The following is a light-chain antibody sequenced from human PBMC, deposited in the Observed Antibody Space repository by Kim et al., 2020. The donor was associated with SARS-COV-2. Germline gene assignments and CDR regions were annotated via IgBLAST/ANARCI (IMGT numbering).Light chain of an antibody. CDR3: QSADSSGAYKV. V-gene: IGLV3-25*03. CDR2: KDS. CDR1: TLPKQY. J-gene: IGLJ3*02. Sequence: SHELTQPPSMSVSPGQTARITCSGDTLPKQYAYWYQQKPGQAPVLVIYKDSERPSGIPERFSGSSSGTTVTLSITGVQAEDEADYYCQSADSSGAYKVFGGGTQLTVL.